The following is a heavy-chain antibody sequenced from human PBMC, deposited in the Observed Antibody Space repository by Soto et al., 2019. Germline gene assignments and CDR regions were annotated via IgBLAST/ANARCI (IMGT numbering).Heavy chain of an antibody. J-gene: IGHJ6*02. V-gene: IGHV3-53*01. CDR2: IYSGGST. CDR3: ARSISSSSLETYWYYYGMDV. Sequence: GGSLRLSCAASGFTVSSNYMSWVRQAPGKGLEWVSVIYSGGSTYYADSVKGRFTISRDNSKNTLYLQMNSLRAEDTAVYYCARSISSSSLETYWYYYGMDVWGQGTTVTVSS. CDR1: GFTVSSNY. D-gene: IGHD6-6*01.